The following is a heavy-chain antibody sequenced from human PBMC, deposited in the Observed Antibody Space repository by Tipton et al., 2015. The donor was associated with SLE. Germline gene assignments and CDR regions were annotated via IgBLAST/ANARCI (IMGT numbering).Heavy chain of an antibody. D-gene: IGHD3-10*01. Sequence: SLRLSCAASGFTFSDYGMHWVRQAPGKGLEWVALIWYDGSNKYYADSVKGRFTISRDNSKNTLYLQMNSLRAEDTAVYYCARAYFGSGTDALDIWGQGTMVTVSS. J-gene: IGHJ3*02. CDR3: ARAYFGSGTDALDI. CDR2: IWYDGSNK. V-gene: IGHV3-33*01. CDR1: GFTFSDYG.